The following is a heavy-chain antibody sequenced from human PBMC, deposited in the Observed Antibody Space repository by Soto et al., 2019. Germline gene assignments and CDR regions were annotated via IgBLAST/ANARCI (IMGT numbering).Heavy chain of an antibody. D-gene: IGHD3-22*01. CDR1: GFSLSTSGVG. Sequence: QITLKESGPPLVKPTQTLTLTCTFSGFSLSTSGVGVGWIRQPPGKALEWLALIYWDDDKRYSPSLKSRITITNNTPKNQVFLTMTNMDPGDTATYYCAHIEDSSGYPRRHFDYWGQGTLVTVSS. CDR3: AHIEDSSGYPRRHFDY. V-gene: IGHV2-5*02. CDR2: IYWDDDK. J-gene: IGHJ4*02.